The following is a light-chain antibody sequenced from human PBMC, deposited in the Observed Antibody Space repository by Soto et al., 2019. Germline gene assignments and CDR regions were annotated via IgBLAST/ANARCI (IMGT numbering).Light chain of an antibody. Sequence: QSALTQPPSASGSPGQSVAISCTGTSSDVGGYNYVSWYQQHPGKAPKLMIYEVSNRPSGVSNRFSGSKSGNTASLTISELQAEDEADYYCTSFTTISTWVFGGGTKVTVL. CDR2: EVS. CDR3: TSFTTISTWV. J-gene: IGLJ3*02. CDR1: SSDVGGYNY. V-gene: IGLV2-14*01.